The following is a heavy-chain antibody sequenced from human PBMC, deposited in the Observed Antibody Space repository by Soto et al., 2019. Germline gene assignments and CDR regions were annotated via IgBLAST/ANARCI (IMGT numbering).Heavy chain of an antibody. CDR2: MNPNSGNT. Sequence: ASVKVSCKASGYTFTSYDINWVRQATGQGLEWMGWMNPNSGNTGYAQKFQGRVTMTRNTSISTAYMELSSLRSEDTAVCYCARTEAGYYGFYGMDVWGQGTTVTVSS. V-gene: IGHV1-8*01. D-gene: IGHD3-10*01. J-gene: IGHJ6*02. CDR1: GYTFTSYD. CDR3: ARTEAGYYGFYGMDV.